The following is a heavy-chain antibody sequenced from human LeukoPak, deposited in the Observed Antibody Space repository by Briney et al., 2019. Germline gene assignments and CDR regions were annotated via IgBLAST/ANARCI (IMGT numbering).Heavy chain of an antibody. D-gene: IGHD3-22*01. Sequence: GGSLRLSCAASGFTFDDYGMSWVRQAPGKGLEWVSGINWNGGSTGYADSVKGRFTISRDNAKNSLYLQMNSLRAEDTAVYYCAKEKNSGYYYHFDYWGQGTLVTVSS. J-gene: IGHJ4*02. CDR3: AKEKNSGYYYHFDY. CDR2: INWNGGST. CDR1: GFTFDDYG. V-gene: IGHV3-20*04.